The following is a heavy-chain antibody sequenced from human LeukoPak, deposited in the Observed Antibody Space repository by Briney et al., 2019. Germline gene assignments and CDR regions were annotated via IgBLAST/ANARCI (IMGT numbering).Heavy chain of an antibody. D-gene: IGHD6-19*01. CDR2: ISSSSNYI. CDR3: ARGRPLIYSSGWSSDY. CDR1: GFTFSSHS. Sequence: GGSLRLSCAASGFTFSSHSMTWVRQAPGKGLEWVSSISSSSNYIYYADSVKGRFTISRDNAKNSLYLQANSLRAEDTAVYYCARGRPLIYSSGWSSDYWGQGALVTVSS. J-gene: IGHJ4*02. V-gene: IGHV3-21*01.